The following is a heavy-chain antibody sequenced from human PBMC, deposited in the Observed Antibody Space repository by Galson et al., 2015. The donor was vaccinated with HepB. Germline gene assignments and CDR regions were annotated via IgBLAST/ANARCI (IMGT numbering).Heavy chain of an antibody. D-gene: IGHD4-17*01. V-gene: IGHV5-51*01. CDR2: IYPGDSDT. Sequence: QSGAEVKKPGESLKISCTGSGYRFTSYWIGWVRQMPGKGLEWMGIIYPGDSDTRYSPSFQGQVTISADKSISTAYLQWSSLKASDTAMYYCARQNDYGDPTYSYGMDVWGQGTTVTVSS. CDR1: GYRFTSYW. J-gene: IGHJ6*02. CDR3: ARQNDYGDPTYSYGMDV.